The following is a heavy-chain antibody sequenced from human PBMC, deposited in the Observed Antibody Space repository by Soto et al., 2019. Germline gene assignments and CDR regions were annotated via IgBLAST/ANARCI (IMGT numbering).Heavy chain of an antibody. CDR2: IYYSGST. D-gene: IGHD5-12*01. J-gene: IGHJ4*02. Sequence: LSLSCTLSGGSISSGGYYWSWTRQHPGKGLEWIGYIYYSGSTYYNPSLKSRVTISVDTSKNQFSLKLSSVTDADTAVYYCARDRGGYNFDYWGQGTLVTVSS. V-gene: IGHV4-31*03. CDR3: ARDRGGYNFDY. CDR1: GGSISSGGYY.